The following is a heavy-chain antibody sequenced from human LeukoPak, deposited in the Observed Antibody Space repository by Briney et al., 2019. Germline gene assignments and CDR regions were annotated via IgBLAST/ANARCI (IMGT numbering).Heavy chain of an antibody. D-gene: IGHD3-22*01. Sequence: SETLSLTCTVSGGSISSYYWSWIRQPPEKGLEWIGYIYYSGSTKYNPSLKSRVTISVDTSERQFSLKLSSVTAADTAAYYCARHMTVTYDAFDIWGQGTMVTVSS. V-gene: IGHV4-59*08. CDR3: ARHMTVTYDAFDI. CDR2: IYYSGST. CDR1: GGSISSYY. J-gene: IGHJ3*02.